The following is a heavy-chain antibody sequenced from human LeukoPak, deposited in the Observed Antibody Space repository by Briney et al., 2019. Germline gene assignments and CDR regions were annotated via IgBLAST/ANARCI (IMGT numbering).Heavy chain of an antibody. Sequence: GGSLRLSCAASGFTFSSYGMSWVRQAPGKGLEWVSAISGSGGSTYYADSVKGRFTISRDNSKNTLYLQMNSLRAEDTAVYYCAKDMDYYDSSGYYGQIFDYWGQGTLVTVSS. J-gene: IGHJ4*02. CDR1: GFTFSSYG. CDR2: ISGSGGST. V-gene: IGHV3-23*01. D-gene: IGHD3-22*01. CDR3: AKDMDYYDSSGYYGQIFDY.